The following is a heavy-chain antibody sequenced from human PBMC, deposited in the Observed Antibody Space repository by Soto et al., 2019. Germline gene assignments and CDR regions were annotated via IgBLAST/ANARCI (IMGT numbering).Heavy chain of an antibody. Sequence: PGGSLRLSCAASGFTFSSYEMSWVRQAPGKGLEWVSYISSSSSAIYYADSVRGRFTISRDNSKKTLYLQMSSLRADDSAVYFCARGSKDSYPGSRIFDFWGRGTLVTVS. V-gene: IGHV3-48*03. CDR3: ARGSKDSYPGSRIFDF. CDR2: ISSSSSAI. CDR1: GFTFSSYE. D-gene: IGHD3-10*01. J-gene: IGHJ4*02.